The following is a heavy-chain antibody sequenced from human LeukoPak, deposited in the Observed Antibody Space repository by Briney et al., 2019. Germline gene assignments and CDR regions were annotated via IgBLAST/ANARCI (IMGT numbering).Heavy chain of an antibody. CDR1: GYSINNYW. Sequence: GESLKISCKGSGYSINNYWIGWVRQMPGKGLEWMGIIYPADSDIRYSPSFQGQVTISADKSISTVYLQWSSLKASDTAMYYCARQEYCSGGSCYTWIDPWGQGTLVTVSS. CDR3: ARQEYCSGGSCYTWIDP. V-gene: IGHV5-51*01. D-gene: IGHD2-15*01. J-gene: IGHJ5*02. CDR2: IYPADSDI.